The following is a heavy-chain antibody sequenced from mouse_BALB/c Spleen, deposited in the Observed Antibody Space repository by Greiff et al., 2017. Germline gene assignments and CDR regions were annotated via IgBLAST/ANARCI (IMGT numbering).Heavy chain of an antibody. CDR2: INSNGGST. CDR1: GFTFSSYG. Sequence: DVKLQESGGGLVQPGGSLKLSCAASGFTFSSYGMSWVRQTPDKRLELVATINSNGGSTYYPDSVKGRFTISRDNAKNTLYLQMSSLKSEVTAMYYCARGSYYFDYWGQGTTLTVSS. J-gene: IGHJ2*01. CDR3: ARGSYYFDY. V-gene: IGHV5-6-3*01.